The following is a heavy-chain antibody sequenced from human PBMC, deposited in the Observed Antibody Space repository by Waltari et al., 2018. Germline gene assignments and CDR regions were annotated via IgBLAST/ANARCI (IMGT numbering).Heavy chain of an antibody. CDR1: GFTFCRYG. J-gene: IGHJ4*02. CDR3: ARVRDYYGSGSPFDY. D-gene: IGHD3-10*01. CDR2: IWYDGSNK. V-gene: IGHV3-33*01. Sequence: QVQLVESGGGVVQPGKSLRLSCAASGFTFCRYGTHWVRPAPVKGMEWVAGIWYDGSNKYYADSVKGRFTISRDNSKNTLYLQMNSLRAEDMAVYYCARVRDYYGSGSPFDYWGQGTLVTVSS.